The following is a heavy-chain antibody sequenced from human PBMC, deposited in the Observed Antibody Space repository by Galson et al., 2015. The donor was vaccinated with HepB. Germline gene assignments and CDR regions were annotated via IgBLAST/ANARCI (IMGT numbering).Heavy chain of an antibody. J-gene: IGHJ4*02. CDR2: ISSSSTNI. V-gene: IGHV3-48*02. CDR3: ARGMGYGSGTSYIPYYGS. D-gene: IGHD3-10*01. Sequence: SLRLSCAASGFTFNTYSMNWVRQPPGKGLEWVSYISSSSTNIQYTDSVKGRFTISRDNAKKSLYLQLNSLRDDDTAVYYCARGMGYGSGTSYIPYYGSWGQGTLVIVSS. CDR1: GFTFNTYS.